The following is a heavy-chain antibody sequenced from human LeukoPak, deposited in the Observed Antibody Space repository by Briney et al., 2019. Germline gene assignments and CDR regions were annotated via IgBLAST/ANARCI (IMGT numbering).Heavy chain of an antibody. J-gene: IGHJ4*02. V-gene: IGHV3-74*01. D-gene: IGHD4-17*01. CDR2: VDNNGNAA. CDR1: GFTFNSHW. Sequence: GGSLRLSCVASGFTFNSHWMHWVRQAPGKGLVWVSRVDNNGNAATYADSVKGRFTISRDNAKNSLYLQMNSLRAEDTAVYYCAREDYGDSFDYWGQGTLVTVSS. CDR3: AREDYGDSFDY.